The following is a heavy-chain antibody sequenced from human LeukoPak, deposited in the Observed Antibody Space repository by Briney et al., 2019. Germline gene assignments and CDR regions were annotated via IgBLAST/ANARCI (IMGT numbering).Heavy chain of an antibody. Sequence: TSETLSLTCTVSGGSISSGGYYWSWIRQHPGKGLEWIGYIYYSGSTYYNPSLKSRVTISVDTSKNQFSLKLSSVTAADTAVYYCAREGAMAGPDYGMDVWGQGTTVTVSS. J-gene: IGHJ6*02. V-gene: IGHV4-31*03. D-gene: IGHD6-19*01. CDR1: GGSISSGGYY. CDR2: IYYSGST. CDR3: AREGAMAGPDYGMDV.